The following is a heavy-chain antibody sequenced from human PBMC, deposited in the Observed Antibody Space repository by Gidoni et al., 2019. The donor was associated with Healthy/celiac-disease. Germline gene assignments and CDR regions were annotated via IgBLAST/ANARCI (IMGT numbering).Heavy chain of an antibody. Sequence: EVQLVESGGGLVKPGGSLRLSCAASGFTFSSYSMNWVRQAPGKGLEWVSSISSSSRYIYYADSVKGRFTISRDNAKNSLYLQMNSLRAEDTAVYYCAREGARYCSSTSCYTDYWGQGTLVTVSS. J-gene: IGHJ4*02. CDR1: GFTFSSYS. D-gene: IGHD2-2*02. CDR3: AREGARYCSSTSCYTDY. V-gene: IGHV3-21*01. CDR2: ISSSSRYI.